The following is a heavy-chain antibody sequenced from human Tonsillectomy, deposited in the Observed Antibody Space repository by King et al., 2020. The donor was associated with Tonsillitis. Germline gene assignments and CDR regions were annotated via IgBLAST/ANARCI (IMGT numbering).Heavy chain of an antibody. D-gene: IGHD3-3*01. CDR1: GYTFFSYG. CDR3: AREGSGYRPAYFDY. J-gene: IGHJ4*02. Sequence: QLVQSGAEVKKPWASVKVSCQASGYTFFSYGVTWVRQAPGQGLELLGGISPNSDNTNYAQQLPGRVTMTADTSTSTVYMERTSRGSDDTAVYYCAREGSGYRPAYFDYWGQGTLVTVSS. V-gene: IGHV1-18*01. CDR2: ISPNSDNT.